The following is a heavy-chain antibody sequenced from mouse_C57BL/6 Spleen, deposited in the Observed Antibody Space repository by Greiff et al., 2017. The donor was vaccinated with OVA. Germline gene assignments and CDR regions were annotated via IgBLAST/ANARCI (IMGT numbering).Heavy chain of an antibody. J-gene: IGHJ3*01. CDR3: ARDDYYGSSKGFAY. Sequence: EVQVVESGGGLVKPGGSLKLSCAASGFTFRDYGMHWVRQAPEKGLEWVAYISSGSSTIYYADTVKGRFTISRDNAKNTLFLQMTSLRSEDTAMYYCARDDYYGSSKGFAYWGQGTLVTVSA. V-gene: IGHV5-17*01. CDR1: GFTFRDYG. CDR2: ISSGSSTI. D-gene: IGHD1-1*01.